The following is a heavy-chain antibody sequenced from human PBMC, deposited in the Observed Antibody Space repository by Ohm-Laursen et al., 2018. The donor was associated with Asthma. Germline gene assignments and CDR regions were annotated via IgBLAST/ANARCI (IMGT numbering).Heavy chain of an antibody. Sequence: SVKVSCKVSGYSVTSYAFSWVRQAPGQRPEWMGWIYIANTNYAPKFRDRVTLTTDTSTNTLYMDLRSLRSDDTAVYYCVRDVVDRSDHWGQGSLVIVSS. D-gene: IGHD2-21*01. CDR2: IYIANT. CDR1: GYSVTSYA. J-gene: IGHJ4*02. CDR3: VRDVVDRSDH. V-gene: IGHV1-18*04.